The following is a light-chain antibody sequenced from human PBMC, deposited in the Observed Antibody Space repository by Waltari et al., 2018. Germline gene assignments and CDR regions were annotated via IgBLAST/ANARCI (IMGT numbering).Light chain of an antibody. Sequence: QSALTQPAYVSGSPGQSITISCPGTNTDVDAYNYVSWYQQHPGQAPKLMIYDFTSRPSGVSNRFSGSKSGNTSSLTISGLQAEDEADYYCSSYTSSSTPLVFGGGTKLTVL. J-gene: IGLJ2*01. CDR3: SSYTSSSTPLV. CDR1: NTDVDAYNY. V-gene: IGLV2-14*03. CDR2: DFT.